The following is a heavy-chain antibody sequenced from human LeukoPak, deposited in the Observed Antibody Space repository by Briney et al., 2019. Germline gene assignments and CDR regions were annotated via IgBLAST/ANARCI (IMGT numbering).Heavy chain of an antibody. CDR3: ARDGRGHYYGSGSYRAFSAY. J-gene: IGHJ4*02. CDR1: GYTFTSYG. CDR2: ISAYNGNT. V-gene: IGHV1-18*01. D-gene: IGHD3-10*01. Sequence: ASVKVSCKASGYTFTSYGISWVRQAPGQGLEWMGWISAYNGNTNYAQKLQGRVTMTTDTSTSTAYMELRSLRSDDTAVYYCARDGRGHYYGSGSYRAFSAYWGQGTLVTFSS.